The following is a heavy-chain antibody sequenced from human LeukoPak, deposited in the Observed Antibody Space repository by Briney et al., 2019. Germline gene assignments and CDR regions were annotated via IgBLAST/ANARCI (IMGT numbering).Heavy chain of an antibody. CDR3: ARTGDYFDY. V-gene: IGHV3-21*01. J-gene: IGHJ4*02. CDR1: GFTFSSYS. Sequence: GGSLRLSCAASGFTFSSYSMTWVRQAPGKGLEWVSSISSSSSHIYYADSVKGRFTISRDNAKNSLYLQMNSLRAEDTAVYYCARTGDYFDYWGQGTLVTVSS. D-gene: IGHD7-27*01. CDR2: ISSSSSHI.